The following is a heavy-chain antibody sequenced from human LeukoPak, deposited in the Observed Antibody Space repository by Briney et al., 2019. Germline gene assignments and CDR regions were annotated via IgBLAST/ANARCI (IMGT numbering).Heavy chain of an antibody. CDR2: IIPILGIA. J-gene: IGHJ4*02. Sequence: SVKVSCKASGGTFSSYAISWVRQAPGQGLEWTGRIIPILGIANYAQKFQGRVTITADKSTSTAYMELSSLRSEDTAVYYCAGGTYYYDSSGYYPFDYWGQGTLVTVSS. D-gene: IGHD3-22*01. V-gene: IGHV1-69*04. CDR3: AGGTYYYDSSGYYPFDY. CDR1: GGTFSSYA.